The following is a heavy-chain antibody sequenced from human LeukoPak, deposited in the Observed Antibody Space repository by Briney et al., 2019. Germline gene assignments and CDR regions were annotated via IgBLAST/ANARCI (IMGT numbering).Heavy chain of an antibody. V-gene: IGHV3-11*05. CDR3: AKDAAGPEY. J-gene: IGHJ4*02. D-gene: IGHD6-13*01. Sequence: GGSLRLSCAASGFTFSDYHMSWIRQAPGKGLEWVSYISSSSDYTNYADSVKGRFTISRDNSRNTLYLQMNSLRAEDTAVYYCAKDAAGPEYWGQGTLVTVSS. CDR1: GFTFSDYH. CDR2: ISSSSDYT.